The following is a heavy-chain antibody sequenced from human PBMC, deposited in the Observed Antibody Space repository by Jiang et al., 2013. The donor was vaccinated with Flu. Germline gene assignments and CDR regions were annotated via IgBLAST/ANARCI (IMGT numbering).Heavy chain of an antibody. CDR3: ARDLPQWPDYYYYGMDV. CDR1: GGSISSGGYY. CDR2: IYYSGST. J-gene: IGHJ6*02. Sequence: GSGLVKPSQTLSLTCTVSGGSISSGGYYWSWIRQHPGKGLGWIGYIYYSGSTYYNPSLKSRVTISVDTSKNQFSLKLSSVTAADTAVYYCARDLPQWPDYYYYGMDVWGQGTTVTVSS. D-gene: IGHD6-19*01. V-gene: IGHV4-31*03.